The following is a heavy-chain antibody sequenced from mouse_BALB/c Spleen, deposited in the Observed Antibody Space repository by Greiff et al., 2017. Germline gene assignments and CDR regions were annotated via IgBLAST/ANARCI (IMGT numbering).Heavy chain of an antibody. CDR1: GFTFSSYA. J-gene: IGHJ4*01. Sequence: EVHLVESGGGLVKPGGSLKLSCAASGFTFSSYAMSWVRQSPEKRLEWVAEISSGGSYTYYPDTVTGRFTISRDNAKNTLYLEMSSLRSEDTAMYYCAREGPYDSHMDYWGQGTSVTVSS. D-gene: IGHD2-4*01. CDR2: ISSGGSYT. V-gene: IGHV5-9-4*01. CDR3: AREGPYDSHMDY.